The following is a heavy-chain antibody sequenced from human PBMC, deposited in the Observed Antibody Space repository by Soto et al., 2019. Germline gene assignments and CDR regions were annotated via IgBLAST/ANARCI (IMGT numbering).Heavy chain of an antibody. CDR3: AKGGVGYCSSTSCLFSLDY. CDR2: ISYDGSNK. D-gene: IGHD2-2*01. J-gene: IGHJ4*02. V-gene: IGHV3-30*18. CDR1: GFTFSSYG. Sequence: QVQLVESGGGVVQPGRSPRLSCAASGFTFSSYGMHWVRQAPGKGLEWVAVISYDGSNKYYADSVKGRFTISRDNSKNTLYLQMNSLRAEDTAVYYCAKGGVGYCSSTSCLFSLDYWGQGTLVTVSS.